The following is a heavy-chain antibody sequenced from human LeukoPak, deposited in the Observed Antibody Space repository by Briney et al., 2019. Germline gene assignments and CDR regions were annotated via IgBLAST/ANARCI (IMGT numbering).Heavy chain of an antibody. CDR3: ARFRLSMVRGVILYYYYMDV. D-gene: IGHD3-10*01. CDR2: IYPGDSDT. Sequence: AGESLEISCKGSGYSFTSYWIGWVRQMPGKGLEGMGIIYPGDSDTRYSPSFQGQVTISADKSISTAYLQWSSLKASDTAMYYCARFRLSMVRGVILYYYYMDVWGKGTTVTVSS. V-gene: IGHV5-51*01. CDR1: GYSFTSYW. J-gene: IGHJ6*03.